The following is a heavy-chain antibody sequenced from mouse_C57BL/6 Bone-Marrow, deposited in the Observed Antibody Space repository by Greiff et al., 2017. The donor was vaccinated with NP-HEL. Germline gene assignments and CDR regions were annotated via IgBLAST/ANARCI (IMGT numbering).Heavy chain of an antibody. J-gene: IGHJ2*01. CDR1: GFTFSDYG. V-gene: IGHV5-17*01. CDR2: ISSGSSTI. CDR3: ARPYYGYDSYYFDY. D-gene: IGHD2-2*01. Sequence: EVQVVESGGGLVKPGGSLKLSCAASGFTFSDYGMHWVRQAPEKGLEWVAYISSGSSTIYYADTVKGRFTISRDNAKNTLFLQMTSLRSEDTAMYYCARPYYGYDSYYFDYWGQGTTLTVSS.